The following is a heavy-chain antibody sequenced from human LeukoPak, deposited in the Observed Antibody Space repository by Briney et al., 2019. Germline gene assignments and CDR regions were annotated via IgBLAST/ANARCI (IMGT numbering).Heavy chain of an antibody. CDR1: GFTFSSYA. J-gene: IGHJ3*02. CDR2: ISGSGGST. CDR3: AKDLVGATTGAFGI. V-gene: IGHV3-23*01. D-gene: IGHD1-26*01. Sequence: GESLKISCAASGFTFSSYAMSWVRQAPGKGLEWVSAISGSGGSTYYADSVKGRFTISRDNSKNTLYLQMNSLRAEDTAVYYCAKDLVGATTGAFGIWGQGTMVTVSS.